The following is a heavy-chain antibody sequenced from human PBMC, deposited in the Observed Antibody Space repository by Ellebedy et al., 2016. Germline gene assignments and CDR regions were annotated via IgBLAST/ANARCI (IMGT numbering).Heavy chain of an antibody. CDR1: GYTFTSYG. D-gene: IGHD3-10*01. V-gene: IGHV1-18*01. CDR3: AKTSGWGYGEN. Sequence: ASVKVSXXASGYTFTSYGISWVRKAPGEGLEWMGWISVYNGNRNYAQKFQGRVTMTTDTSTSTAYMELRSLRSDDTAMYYCAKTSGWGYGENWGQGTLVTVSS. J-gene: IGHJ4*02. CDR2: ISVYNGNR.